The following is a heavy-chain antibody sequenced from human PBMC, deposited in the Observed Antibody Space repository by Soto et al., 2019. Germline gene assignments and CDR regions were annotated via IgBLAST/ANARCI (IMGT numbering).Heavy chain of an antibody. CDR1: GGSXXXXXXX. J-gene: IGHJ5*02. CDR2: IYHSGST. V-gene: IGHV4-30-2*01. CDR3: XXVPSP. Sequence: QLQLQESGSGLVKPSQTLSLTCAVSGGSXXXXXXXXSWIRQPPGKGLEWIGYIYHSGSTYYNPXXXXXXXXXXXXXXXXXXXXXXXXXXXXXXXXXXXXVPSPWGQGTLVTVSS.